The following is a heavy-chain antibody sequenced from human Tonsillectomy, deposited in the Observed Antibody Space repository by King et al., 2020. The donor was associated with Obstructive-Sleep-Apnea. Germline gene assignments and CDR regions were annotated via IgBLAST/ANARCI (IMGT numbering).Heavy chain of an antibody. V-gene: IGHV4-34*01. CDR2: INHSGST. D-gene: IGHD3-22*01. CDR3: ARDAGDSSGYYDFDY. CDR1: GGSFSGYY. J-gene: IGHJ4*02. Sequence: VQLQQWGAGLLKPSETLSLTCAVYGGSFSGYYWSWIRQPPGKGLEWIGEINHSGSTNYNPSLKSRVTISVDTSKNQFSLKLSSVTAADTAVYYCARDAGDSSGYYDFDYWGQGTLVTVSS.